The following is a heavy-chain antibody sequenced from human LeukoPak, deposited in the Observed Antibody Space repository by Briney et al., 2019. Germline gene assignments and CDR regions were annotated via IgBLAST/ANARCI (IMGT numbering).Heavy chain of an antibody. CDR3: ARELVVKQDLAY. CDR2: ISSTGSNT. V-gene: IGHV3-21*01. Sequence: PGGSLRLSCAASGFIFSSYSMNWVRQAPGKGLEWVSSISSTGSNTYYADSVRGRFTISRDNAKNSLYLQMNSLRAEDTAVYYCARELVVKQDLAYWGQGTLVTVSS. J-gene: IGHJ4*02. D-gene: IGHD2-15*01. CDR1: GFIFSSYS.